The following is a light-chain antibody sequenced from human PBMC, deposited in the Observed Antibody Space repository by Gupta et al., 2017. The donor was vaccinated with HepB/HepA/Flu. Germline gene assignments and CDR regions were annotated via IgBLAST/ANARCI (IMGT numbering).Light chain of an antibody. CDR1: QSIHFF. CDR2: LAS. V-gene: IGKV1-39*01. Sequence: DIQMTQSPSSLSASVGDTVSFTCRASQSIHFFLNWYQHKPGQAPKLLISLASILQSGVPARFSGSGSGTDFTLTIDSLQPEDFATYFCQQSDIIPWTFGRGTKVDIK. CDR3: QQSDIIPWT. J-gene: IGKJ1*01.